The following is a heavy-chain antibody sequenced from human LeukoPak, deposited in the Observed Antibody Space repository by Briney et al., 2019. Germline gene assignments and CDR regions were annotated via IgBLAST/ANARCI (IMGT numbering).Heavy chain of an antibody. D-gene: IGHD2/OR15-2a*01. V-gene: IGHV1-24*01. CDR3: TGGTFYRLLDY. Sequence: PKASVKVSCKVSGYSLTKLSMHWVRQAPGKGLEWMGGFDPGNGETIFTKNFQGRVTMTDDTSTDTAYMELSSLRSEDTAVYYCTGGTFYRLLDYWGQGTLVTVSS. CDR1: GYSLTKLS. J-gene: IGHJ4*02. CDR2: FDPGNGET.